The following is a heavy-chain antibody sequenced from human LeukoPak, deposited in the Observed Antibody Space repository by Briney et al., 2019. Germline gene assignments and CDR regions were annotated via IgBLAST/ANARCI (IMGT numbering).Heavy chain of an antibody. CDR3: TTEGSSAWYDY. CDR2: IKSKTDGGTT. CDR1: GFTFSSYA. Sequence: GGSLRLSCAASGFTFSSYAMSWVRQAPGKGLEWVVRIKSKTDGGTTEYGAPVKGRFTISRDDSKNTLYVQMNSLKTEDTAVYYCTTEGSSAWYDYWGQGTLVTVSS. J-gene: IGHJ4*02. V-gene: IGHV3-15*01. D-gene: IGHD6-19*01.